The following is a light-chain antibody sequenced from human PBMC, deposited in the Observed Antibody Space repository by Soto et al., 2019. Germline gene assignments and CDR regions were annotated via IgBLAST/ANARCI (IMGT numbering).Light chain of an antibody. CDR3: LQGWT. Sequence: AIQMTQSPSSLAASIGDRVTITCRASQGVRNDLGWYQQKPGKAPRLLIFGASTLQTGVPSRFSGSGSGTDFTLTISDLQSEDFATYYCLQGWTFGQGTRVEIK. CDR2: GAS. J-gene: IGKJ1*01. CDR1: QGVRND. V-gene: IGKV1-6*01.